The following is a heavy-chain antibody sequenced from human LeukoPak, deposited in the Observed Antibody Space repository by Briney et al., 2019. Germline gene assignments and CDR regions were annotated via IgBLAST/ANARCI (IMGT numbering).Heavy chain of an antibody. CDR2: IKQDGSEK. D-gene: IGHD6-19*01. J-gene: IGHJ4*02. CDR1: GFTFSSYW. CDR3: ARFALGPIAVAPYFYY. V-gene: IGHV3-7*01. Sequence: GGSLRLSCAASGFTFSSYWMSWVRQAPGKGLEWVANIKQDGSEKYYVDSVKGRFTISRDNAKNSLYLQMNSLRAEDTAVYYCARFALGPIAVAPYFYYWGQGTLVTVSS.